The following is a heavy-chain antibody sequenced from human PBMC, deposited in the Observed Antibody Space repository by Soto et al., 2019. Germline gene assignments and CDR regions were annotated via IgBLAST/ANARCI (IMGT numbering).Heavy chain of an antibody. Sequence: QVTVKESGPVLVKPTETLTLTCTVSGFSLSNAGLGVSWIRQPPGKALEWLAHIFSNVEKSYSTSLKSRLTISKDTSKSQVVLTMTNMDPVDTATYYCASTYSTSWYWFDPWGQGTLVTVSS. CDR3: ASTYSTSWYWFDP. J-gene: IGHJ5*02. D-gene: IGHD6-13*01. CDR2: IFSNVEK. CDR1: GFSLSNAGLG. V-gene: IGHV2-26*04.